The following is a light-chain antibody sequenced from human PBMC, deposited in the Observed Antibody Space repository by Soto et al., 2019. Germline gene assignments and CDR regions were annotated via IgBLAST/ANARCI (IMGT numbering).Light chain of an antibody. Sequence: QSVLTQPASVSGSPGQSIAISCTGTSSDVGDYNYVSWYQQHPGKVPKLMIYDVSSRPSGVSYRFSGSKSGNTASLTISGLQAEDEADYYCSSYTPRGTLEVVFGGGTKLTVL. CDR1: SSDVGDYNY. CDR2: DVS. CDR3: SSYTPRGTLEVV. V-gene: IGLV2-14*03. J-gene: IGLJ2*01.